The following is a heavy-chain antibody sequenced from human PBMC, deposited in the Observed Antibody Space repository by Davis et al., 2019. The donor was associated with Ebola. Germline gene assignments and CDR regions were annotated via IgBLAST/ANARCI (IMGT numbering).Heavy chain of an antibody. CDR2: IYYSGST. Sequence: SETLSLTCAVSGGSISSGGYSWNWIRQRPGKGLEWIGYIYYSGSTQYNPSLKSRATISLDTSDNKFSLKVNSVTAADTAVYYCARDVGSGDYVDYWGQGILVTVSS. J-gene: IGHJ4*02. CDR1: GGSISSGGYS. CDR3: ARDVGSGDYVDY. V-gene: IGHV4-31*11. D-gene: IGHD2-15*01.